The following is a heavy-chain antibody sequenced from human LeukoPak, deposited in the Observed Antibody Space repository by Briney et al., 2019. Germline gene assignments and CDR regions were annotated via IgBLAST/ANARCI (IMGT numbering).Heavy chain of an antibody. D-gene: IGHD1-1*01. J-gene: IGHJ4*02. CDR2: ITSDGSNT. V-gene: IGHV3-74*01. Sequence: PGGSLRLSCAASGFTFSSYATHWVRQAPGKGLVWVSRITSDGSNTNYADSVKGRFTISRDNAKNTLYLHMNSLRAEDTAVYYCARGGRIQLERRGYFDYWGQGTLVTVSS. CDR1: GFTFSSYA. CDR3: ARGGRIQLERRGYFDY.